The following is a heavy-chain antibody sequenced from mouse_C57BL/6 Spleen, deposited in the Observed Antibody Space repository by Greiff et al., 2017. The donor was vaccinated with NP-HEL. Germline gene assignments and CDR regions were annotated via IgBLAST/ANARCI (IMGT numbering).Heavy chain of an antibody. CDR3: ARSAAQASWFAY. D-gene: IGHD3-2*02. CDR1: GYTFTSYW. Sequence: QVQLKQPGAELVRPGSSVKLSCKASGYTFTSYWMHWVKQRPIQGLEWIGNIDPSDSETHYNQKFKDKATLTVDKSSSTAYMQLSSLTSEDSAVYYCARSAAQASWFAYWGQGTLVTVSA. J-gene: IGHJ3*01. CDR2: IDPSDSET. V-gene: IGHV1-52*01.